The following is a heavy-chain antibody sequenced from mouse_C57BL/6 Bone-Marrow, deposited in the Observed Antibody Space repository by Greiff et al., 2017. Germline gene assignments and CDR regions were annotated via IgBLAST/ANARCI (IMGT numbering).Heavy chain of an antibody. CDR2: IWSGGST. CDR1: GFSLTSYG. J-gene: IGHJ4*01. Sequence: VKLMESGPGLVQPSQSLSITCTVSGFSLTSYGVHWVRQSPGKGLEWLGVIWSGGSTDYNAAFISRLSISKDNSKSHVFFKMNSLQADDTAIYYCAPMGGNFFMDYWGQGTSVTVSS. V-gene: IGHV2-2*01. D-gene: IGHD2-1*01. CDR3: APMGGNFFMDY.